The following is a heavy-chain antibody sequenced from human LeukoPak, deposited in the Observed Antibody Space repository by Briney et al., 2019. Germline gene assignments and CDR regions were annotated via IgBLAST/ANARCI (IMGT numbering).Heavy chain of an antibody. CDR3: ARPKDRYYYDSSGYYLSD. Sequence: PWASVKVSCKASGYTFTSYYMHWVRQAPGQGLEWMGIINPSGGSTSYAQKFQGRVTMTRDTSTSTVYMELSSLRSEDTAVYYCARPKDRYYYDSSGYYLSDWGQGTLVTVSS. CDR1: GYTFTSYY. CDR2: INPSGGST. V-gene: IGHV1-46*01. J-gene: IGHJ4*02. D-gene: IGHD3-22*01.